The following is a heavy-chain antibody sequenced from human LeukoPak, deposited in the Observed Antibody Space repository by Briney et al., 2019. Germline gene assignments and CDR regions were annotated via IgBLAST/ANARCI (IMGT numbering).Heavy chain of an antibody. V-gene: IGHV4-4*02. CDR2: IYHSGST. J-gene: IGHJ4*02. Sequence: PSETLSLTCAVSGGSISSSNWWSWVRQPPGKGLEWIGEIYHSGSTNYNPSLKSRVTISVDKSKNQFSLKLNSVTAADTAVYYCARAGSYGDYEFDFWGQGTLVTVSS. D-gene: IGHD4-17*01. CDR3: ARAGSYGDYEFDF. CDR1: GGSISSSNW.